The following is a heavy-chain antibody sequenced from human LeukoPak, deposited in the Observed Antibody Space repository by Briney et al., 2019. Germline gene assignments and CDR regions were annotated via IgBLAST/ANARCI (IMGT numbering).Heavy chain of an antibody. V-gene: IGHV4-30-4*08. Sequence: PSETLSLTCTVSGGSISSGDYYWSWIRQPPGKGLEWFGYIYYSGSTYYNPSLKSRVTISVDTSKNQFSLKLSSVTAADTAVYYCARAGYCSSTSCLYFDYWGQGTLVTVSS. D-gene: IGHD2-2*01. CDR1: GGSISSGDYY. CDR3: ARAGYCSSTSCLYFDY. J-gene: IGHJ4*02. CDR2: IYYSGST.